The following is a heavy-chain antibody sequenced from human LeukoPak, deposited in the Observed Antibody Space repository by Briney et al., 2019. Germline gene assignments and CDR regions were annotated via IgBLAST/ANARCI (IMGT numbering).Heavy chain of an antibody. J-gene: IGHJ4*02. D-gene: IGHD2-2*02. CDR3: TRDLYGRYSDY. V-gene: IGHV3-23*01. CDR1: GFTFSSYA. Sequence: GGSLRLSCAAAGFTFSSYAMRWVRQAPGKGLEWVSAISGSGGSTHYADSVKGRFTISRDNSKNTVYLQINSLRAEDTAVYYCTRDLYGRYSDYWGQGTLVTVSS. CDR2: ISGSGGST.